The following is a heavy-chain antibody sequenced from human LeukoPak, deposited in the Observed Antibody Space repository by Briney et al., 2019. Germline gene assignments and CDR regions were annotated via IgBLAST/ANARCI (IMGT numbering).Heavy chain of an antibody. V-gene: IGHV4-39*01. Sequence: PSETLSLTCTVSGGSISSSSYYWGWIRQPPGKGLEWIGSIYYSGSTYYNPSLKSRVTMSVDPSTNQFSLKLRSVTAADTAVYYCARLGARYCSSTSCRFDYWGQGTLVTVSS. CDR2: IYYSGST. CDR1: GGSISSSSYY. J-gene: IGHJ4*02. CDR3: ARLGARYCSSTSCRFDY. D-gene: IGHD2-2*01.